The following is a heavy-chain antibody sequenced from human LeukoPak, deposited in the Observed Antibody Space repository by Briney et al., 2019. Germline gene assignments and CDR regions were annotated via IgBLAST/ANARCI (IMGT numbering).Heavy chain of an antibody. CDR3: VRDNVPGYFDP. CDR2: LSHSGST. J-gene: IGHJ4*02. Sequence: SETLSLTCTVSGYSISSNYFWGWIRQSPGKGLEWIGSLSHSGSTYYNPSLKSRVTLSVDTSKNHFSLRLTSVTAADTAVYYCVRDNVPGYFDPWGQGTLVTVSS. CDR1: GYSISSNYF. V-gene: IGHV4-38-2*02. D-gene: IGHD2-8*01.